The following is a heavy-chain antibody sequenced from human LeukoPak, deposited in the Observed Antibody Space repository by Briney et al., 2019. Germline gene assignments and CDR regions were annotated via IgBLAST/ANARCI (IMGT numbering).Heavy chain of an antibody. D-gene: IGHD1-26*01. J-gene: IGHJ3*02. CDR1: GFTFSSYA. CDR2: INSSGGST. CDR3: AKQWESYAFDI. Sequence: GGSLRLSCAASGFTFSSYAMNWVRQAPGKGLEWVSSINSSGGSTYYADSVKGRFNISRDNSKNTLYLQMNSLRAEDTAVYYCAKQWESYAFDIWGQGTMVTVSS. V-gene: IGHV3-23*01.